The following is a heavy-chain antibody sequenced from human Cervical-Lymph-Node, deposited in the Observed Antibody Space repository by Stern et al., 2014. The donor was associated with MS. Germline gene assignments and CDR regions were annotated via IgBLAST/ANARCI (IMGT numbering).Heavy chain of an antibody. CDR1: GGSFSRNA. V-gene: IGHV1-69*06. D-gene: IGHD1-1*01. CDR3: ARTVSAWNGDLMGAAPSGYYYGMDV. Sequence: VQLLESGAEVKKPGSSVKVSCMASGGSFSRNAISWVRQAPGQGLEWVGGIIPVLLTAKYAQKFQGSVIITADRSTSTVYLELTSLRSEDTAVYYCARTVSAWNGDLMGAAPSGYYYGMDVWGQGTTVTVSS. CDR2: IIPVLLTA. J-gene: IGHJ6*02.